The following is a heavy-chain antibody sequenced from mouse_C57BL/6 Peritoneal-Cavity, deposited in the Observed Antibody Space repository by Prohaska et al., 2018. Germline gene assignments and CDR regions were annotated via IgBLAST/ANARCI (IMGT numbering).Heavy chain of an antibody. CDR1: GFTFSGFW. J-gene: IGHJ1*03. D-gene: IGHD2-1*01. V-gene: IGHV11-2*01. Sequence: EVQLLETGGGLVQPGGSRGLSCAGSGFTFSGFWMSWVRQTPGKTLEWIGTINSAGSAINYAATIKDLFTMFRDNDKSTLYLQMSNVRSDDIYTYLCRIYGNYWYFDVWGTGTTVTVSS. CDR3: RIYGNYWYFDV. CDR2: INSAGSAI.